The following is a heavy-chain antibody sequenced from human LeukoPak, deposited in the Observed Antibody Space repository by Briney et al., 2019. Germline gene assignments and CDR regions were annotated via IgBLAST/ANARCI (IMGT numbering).Heavy chain of an antibody. J-gene: IGHJ3*02. V-gene: IGHV4-59*01. CDR3: ARDFWSGYYHALDI. D-gene: IGHD3-3*01. CDR1: GDPMSNYY. Sequence: SETLSLTCSVSGDPMSNYYWNWIRQPPGKGLEWVGSIYYSGSTNYNPSLKSRVTISIDTSKNQFSLKLSSVTAVDTAVYYCARDFWSGYYHALDIWGQGTMITVSS. CDR2: IYYSGST.